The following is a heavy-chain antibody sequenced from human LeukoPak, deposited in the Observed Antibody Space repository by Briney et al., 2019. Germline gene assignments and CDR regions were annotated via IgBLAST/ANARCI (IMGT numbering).Heavy chain of an antibody. V-gene: IGHV4-34*01. CDR1: GGSFSGYY. Sequence: PSETLSLTCAVYGGSFSGYYWSWIRQPPGKGLEWIGEINHSGSTNYNPSLKSRVTISVDTSKNQFSLKLSSVTVADTAVYYCARGSVRGASFLVYWGQGTLVTVSS. D-gene: IGHD3-10*01. CDR3: ARGSVRGASFLVY. CDR2: INHSGST. J-gene: IGHJ4*02.